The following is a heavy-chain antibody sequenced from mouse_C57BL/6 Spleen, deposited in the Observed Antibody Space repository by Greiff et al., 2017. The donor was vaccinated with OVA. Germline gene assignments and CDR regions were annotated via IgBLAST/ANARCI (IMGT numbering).Heavy chain of an antibody. CDR3: ARGNYFGY. CDR1: GYTFTSYW. J-gene: IGHJ2*01. CDR2: IDPSDSYT. V-gene: IGHV1-50*01. Sequence: QVQLQQPGAELVKPGASVKLSCKASGYTFTSYWMQWVKQRPGQGLEWIGEIDPSDSYTNYNQKFKGKATLTVDTSSSTAYMQLSSLTSEDSAVYYCARGNYFGYWGQGTTLTVSS.